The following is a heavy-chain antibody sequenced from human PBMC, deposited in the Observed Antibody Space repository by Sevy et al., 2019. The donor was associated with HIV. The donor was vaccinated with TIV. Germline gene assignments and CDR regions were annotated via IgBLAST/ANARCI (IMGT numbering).Heavy chain of an antibody. CDR2: ISWDGGST. CDR1: GFTFDDYT. D-gene: IGHD6-19*01. CDR3: AKDISYSSGWRVGKDYYYGMDV. V-gene: IGHV3-43*01. Sequence: GGSLRLSCAASGFTFDDYTMHWVRQAPGKGLEWVSLISWDGGSTYYAYSVKGRFTNSRDNSKNSLYLQMNSLRTEDTALYYCAKDISYSSGWRVGKDYYYGMDVWGQGTTVTVSS. J-gene: IGHJ6*02.